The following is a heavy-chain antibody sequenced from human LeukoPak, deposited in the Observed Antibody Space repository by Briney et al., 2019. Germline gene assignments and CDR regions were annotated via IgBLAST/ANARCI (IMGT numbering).Heavy chain of an antibody. J-gene: IGHJ6*02. D-gene: IGHD6-13*01. Sequence: PSETLSLTCTVSGGSISSDNYYWHWIRQPPGKGLEWIGYIYYSGKTYYSPSLKSRVTISEDTSKNQFSLKMSSVTAADTAVYYCVRDKWVRGDNSWLNYGMDVWGRGTTVTVSS. CDR1: GGSISSDNYY. CDR2: IYYSGKT. V-gene: IGHV4-30-4*01. CDR3: VRDKWVRGDNSWLNYGMDV.